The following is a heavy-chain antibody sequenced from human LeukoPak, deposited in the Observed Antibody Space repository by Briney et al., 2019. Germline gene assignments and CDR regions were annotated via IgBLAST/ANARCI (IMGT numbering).Heavy chain of an antibody. D-gene: IGHD6-19*01. CDR2: IWYDGSNK. CDR3: ARRYSSGWYEGPFDY. V-gene: IGHV3-33*01. Sequence: GRSLRLSCAASGFTFSSYGMHWVRQAPGKGLEWVAVIWYDGSNKYYADSVKGRFTISRDNSKNTLYLQMNSLRAEDTAVYYCARRYSSGWYEGPFDYWGQGTLVTVSS. J-gene: IGHJ4*02. CDR1: GFTFSSYG.